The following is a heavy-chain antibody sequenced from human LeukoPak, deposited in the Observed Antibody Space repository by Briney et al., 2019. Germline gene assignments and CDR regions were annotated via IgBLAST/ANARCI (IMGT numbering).Heavy chain of an antibody. CDR2: ISGGGSST. Sequence: GSLRLSCAASGFTFTSYSMNWVRQAPGKGLEWVSTISGGGSSTYYADSVKGRFTISRDNSKNTLYLQVNSLRAEDTAVYYCAKGGKWDVTPFDYWGQGTLATVSS. J-gene: IGHJ4*02. CDR3: AKGGKWDVTPFDY. CDR1: GFTFTSYS. V-gene: IGHV3-23*01. D-gene: IGHD1-26*01.